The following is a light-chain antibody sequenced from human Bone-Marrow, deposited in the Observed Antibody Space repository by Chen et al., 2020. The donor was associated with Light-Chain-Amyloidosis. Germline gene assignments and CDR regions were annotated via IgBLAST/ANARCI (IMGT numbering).Light chain of an antibody. CDR1: NLGSTI. J-gene: IGLJ3*02. CDR3: QVWDRSSDRPV. Sequence: SYVLTQPSSVSVAPGQTATLVCGGNNLGSTIVTWYQQTPGQAPLLVVYDDSDRPSGIPQRLSGSNSGNTATLTISRVEAGDEADYYCQVWDRSSDRPVFGGGTKLTVL. CDR2: DDS. V-gene: IGLV3-21*02.